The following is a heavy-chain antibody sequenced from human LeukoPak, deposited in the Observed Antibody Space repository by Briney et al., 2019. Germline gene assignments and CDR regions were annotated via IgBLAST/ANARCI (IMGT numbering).Heavy chain of an antibody. CDR3: ARGGPGAGTTWWFDP. V-gene: IGHV1-18*01. CDR1: GYTFTSYG. CDR2: ISAYNGNT. J-gene: IGHJ5*02. Sequence: ASVKVSCKASGYTFTSYGISWVRQAPGQGLEWMGWISAYNGNTNYAQKRQGRVTMTTDTSTSTAYMELRSLRSDDTAVYYCARGGPGAGTTWWFDPWGQGTLVTVSS. D-gene: IGHD1-1*01.